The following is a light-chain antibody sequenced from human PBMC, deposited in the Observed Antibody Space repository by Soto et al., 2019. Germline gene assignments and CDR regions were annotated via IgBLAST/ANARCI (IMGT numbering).Light chain of an antibody. V-gene: IGKV3-20*01. CDR3: HQYGSSPKT. CDR1: QSVSSSD. J-gene: IGKJ1*01. CDR2: GAS. Sequence: EIVLTQSPGTLSLSPGERATLSCRASQSVSSSDLAWYQQKPGQAPRLLIYGASSRATGIPDRFSGSGSATDFTLTISRLEPEDFAVYYCHQYGSSPKTFGQGTKVEIK.